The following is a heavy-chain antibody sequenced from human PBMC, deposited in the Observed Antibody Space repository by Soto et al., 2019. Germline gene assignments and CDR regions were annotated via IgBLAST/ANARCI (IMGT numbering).Heavy chain of an antibody. CDR2: INHSGST. CDR1: GGSFSGYY. J-gene: IGHJ6*02. Sequence: QVQLQQWGAGLLKPSETLSLTCAVYGGSFSGYYWSWIRQPPGKGLEWIGEINHSGSTNYNPSLKSRVTISVDTSKNQFSLKLSSVTAADTAVYYCARGRQYYDFLSGYSDYYYYGMDVWGQGTTVTVSS. D-gene: IGHD3-3*01. V-gene: IGHV4-34*01. CDR3: ARGRQYYDFLSGYSDYYYYGMDV.